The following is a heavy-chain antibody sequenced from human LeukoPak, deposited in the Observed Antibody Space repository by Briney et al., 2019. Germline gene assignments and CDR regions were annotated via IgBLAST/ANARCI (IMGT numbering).Heavy chain of an antibody. Sequence: SETLSLTCAVYGGSFSGYYWSWIRQPPGKGLEWIGEINHSGSTNYNPSLKSRVTISVDTSKNQFSLKLSSVTAADTAVYYCARKRRRSSPFDYRGQGTLVTVSS. CDR2: INHSGST. V-gene: IGHV4-34*01. CDR1: GGSFSGYY. D-gene: IGHD3-10*01. J-gene: IGHJ4*02. CDR3: ARKRRRSSPFDY.